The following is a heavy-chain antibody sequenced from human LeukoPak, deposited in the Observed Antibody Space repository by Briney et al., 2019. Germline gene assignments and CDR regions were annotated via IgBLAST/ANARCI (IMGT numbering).Heavy chain of an antibody. D-gene: IGHD5-18*01. J-gene: IGHJ6*02. Sequence: EGPLRLSCAASGFTFSDYYMSWIRQAPGKGLEWVSYISSSGSTIYYADSVKGRFTISRDNAKNSLYLQMNSLRAEDTAVYYCARGEGRYSLYGMDVWGQGTTVTVSS. CDR1: GFTFSDYY. CDR2: ISSSGSTI. CDR3: ARGEGRYSLYGMDV. V-gene: IGHV3-11*01.